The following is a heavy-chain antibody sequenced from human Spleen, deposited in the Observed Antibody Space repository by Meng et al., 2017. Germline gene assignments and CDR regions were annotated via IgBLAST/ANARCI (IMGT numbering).Heavy chain of an antibody. J-gene: IGHJ3*02. CDR1: GLTFADNY. D-gene: IGHD4-17*01. CDR3: ARDSRGRVYGVFDI. CDR2: IIDSGRNT. V-gene: IGHV3-11*04. Sequence: GESLKISCAASGLTFADNYMTWIRQAPGKGLEWLSYIIDSGRNTYYADSVKGRFTISRDNARSSLYLQMNSLRVEDTAVYYCARDSRGRVYGVFDIWGQGTRVTVSS.